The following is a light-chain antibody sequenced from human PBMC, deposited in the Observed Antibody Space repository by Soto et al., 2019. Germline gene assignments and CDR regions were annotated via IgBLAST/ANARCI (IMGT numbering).Light chain of an antibody. CDR1: SGHSSYI. Sequence: QLVLTQSSSASASLGSSVKLTCTLSSGHSSYIIAWHQQQPGKAPRYLMKLEGSGSYNKGGGVPDRFSGSSSAAARYLTISLLQFEDEAYYYCATGDSHTRVFGGGTKLTVL. V-gene: IGLV4-60*02. CDR2: LEGSGSY. J-gene: IGLJ3*02. CDR3: ATGDSHTRV.